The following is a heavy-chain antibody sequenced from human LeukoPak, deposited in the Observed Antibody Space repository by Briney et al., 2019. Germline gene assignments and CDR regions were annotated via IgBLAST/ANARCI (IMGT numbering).Heavy chain of an antibody. Sequence: SETLSLTCAVSGGSISSGGYSWSWIRQPPGKGLEWIGYIYHSGSTYYNPSLKSRVTISVDTSKNQFSLKLSSVTAADTAVYYCARLPDIVVVPAVTGAFDIWGQGTMVTVSS. CDR2: IYHSGST. D-gene: IGHD2-2*01. CDR1: GGSISSGGYS. CDR3: ARLPDIVVVPAVTGAFDI. J-gene: IGHJ3*02. V-gene: IGHV4-30-2*03.